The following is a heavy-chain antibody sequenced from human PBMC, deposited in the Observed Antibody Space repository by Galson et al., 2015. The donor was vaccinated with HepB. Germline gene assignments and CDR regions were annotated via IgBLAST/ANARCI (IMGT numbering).Heavy chain of an antibody. CDR3: AKVTSETGYDSSGYYLG. V-gene: IGHV3-23*01. J-gene: IGHJ4*02. CDR1: GFTFSSYA. D-gene: IGHD3-22*01. CDR2: ISGSGGST. Sequence: SLRLSCAASGFTFSSYAMSWVRQAPGKGLEWVSAISGSGGSTYYADSVKGRFTISRDNSKNTLYLQMNSLRAEDTAVYYCAKVTSETGYDSSGYYLGWGQGTLVTVSS.